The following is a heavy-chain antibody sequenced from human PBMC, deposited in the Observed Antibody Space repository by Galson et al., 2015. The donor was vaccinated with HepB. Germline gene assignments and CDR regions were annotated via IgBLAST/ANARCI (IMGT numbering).Heavy chain of an antibody. CDR3: AKRAVAEGFYYYYGMDV. CDR2: ISGSGGST. D-gene: IGHD6-19*01. CDR1: GFTFSSYA. V-gene: IGHV3-23*01. J-gene: IGHJ6*02. Sequence: SLRLSCAASGFTFSSYAMSWVRQAPGKGLEWVSAISGSGGSTYYADSVKGRFTISRDNSKNTLYLQMNSLRAEDTAVYYCAKRAVAEGFYYYYGMDVWGQGTTVTVSS.